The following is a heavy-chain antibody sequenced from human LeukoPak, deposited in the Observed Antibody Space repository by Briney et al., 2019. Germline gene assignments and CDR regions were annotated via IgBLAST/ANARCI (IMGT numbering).Heavy chain of an antibody. D-gene: IGHD3-9*01. Sequence: GGSLRLSCTASGFTFGDYAMSWVRQAPGKGLEWVSAISGSGGSTYYADSVKGRFTISRDNSKNTLYLQMNSLRAEDTAVYYCAKDSPYYDILTGYYQGGYFDYWGQGTLVTVSS. V-gene: IGHV3-23*01. J-gene: IGHJ4*02. CDR1: GFTFGDYA. CDR3: AKDSPYYDILTGYYQGGYFDY. CDR2: ISGSGGST.